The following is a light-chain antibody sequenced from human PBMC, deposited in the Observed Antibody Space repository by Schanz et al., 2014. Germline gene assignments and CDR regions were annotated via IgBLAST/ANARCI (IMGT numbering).Light chain of an antibody. Sequence: QSALTQPASVSGSPGQSIAISCTGTSSDVGRYNYVAWYQQYPGKAPKLMIHDVANRPSGVSDRFSGSKSGNTASLTISGLQPEDEADYYCCSFGGDTNLMIFGGGTKLTVL. CDR2: DVA. CDR3: CSFGGDTNLMI. CDR1: SSDVGRYNY. V-gene: IGLV2-14*01. J-gene: IGLJ2*01.